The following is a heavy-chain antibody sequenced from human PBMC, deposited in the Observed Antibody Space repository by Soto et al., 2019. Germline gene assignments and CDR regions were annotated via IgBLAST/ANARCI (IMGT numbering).Heavy chain of an antibody. CDR1: GYSFGDDW. V-gene: IGHV5-51*01. CDR3: ARGHHPGTEYFQH. Sequence: GEPLKISYKGSGYSFGDDWIGRVRQMPGKGLEWMGIIYPGDSDTRYSPSFQGRFTISRDNAKNSLYLQMNSLRAEDTAVYYYARGHHPGTEYFQHWGQGTLVTVSS. J-gene: IGHJ1*01. CDR2: IYPGDSDT.